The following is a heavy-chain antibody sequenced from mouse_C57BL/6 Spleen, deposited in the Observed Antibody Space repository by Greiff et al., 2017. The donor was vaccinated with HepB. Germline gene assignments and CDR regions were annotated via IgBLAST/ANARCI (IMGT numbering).Heavy chain of an antibody. D-gene: IGHD3-1*01. CDR1: GYAFSSYW. V-gene: IGHV1-80*01. CDR3: ARGLPHTVDRYFDV. J-gene: IGHJ1*03. CDR2: IYPGDGDT. Sequence: VQLQQSGAELVKPGASVKISCKASGYAFSSYWMNWVKQRPGKGLEWIGQIYPGDGDTNYTGKFKGKATLTADKSSSTAYMQLSSLTSEDSAVYFCARGLPHTVDRYFDVWGTGTTVTVSS.